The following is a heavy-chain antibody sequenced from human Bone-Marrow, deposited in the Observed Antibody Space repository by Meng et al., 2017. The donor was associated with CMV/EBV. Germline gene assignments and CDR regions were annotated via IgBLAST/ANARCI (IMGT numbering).Heavy chain of an antibody. CDR3: ARGGYRSGVDF. Sequence: SETLSLTCTVSGGSINSGGYYWSWIRQRPGKGLEWIGYIFYTGTTYYNPSLKSRVTISVDTSKNQFSLKLRSVTAADTAVYYCARGGYRSGVDFWGQGTLVTVSS. D-gene: IGHD5-18*01. V-gene: IGHV4-31*03. CDR1: GGSINSGGYY. J-gene: IGHJ4*02. CDR2: IFYTGTT.